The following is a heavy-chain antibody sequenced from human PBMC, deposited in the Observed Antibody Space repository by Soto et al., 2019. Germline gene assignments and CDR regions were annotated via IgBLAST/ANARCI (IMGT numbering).Heavy chain of an antibody. CDR1: GGSINSSSYF. J-gene: IGHJ5*02. V-gene: IGHV4-39*01. CDR3: ARHYSSGSRNWFDP. CDR2: IYYSGST. Sequence: PSETLSLTCSVSGGSINSSSYFWGWVRQPPGKGLEWIGSIYYSGSTYYNPSLRSRVTISVDTSKNQFSLKLSSVTAADTAVFYCARHYSSGSRNWFDPCGQGTLVTVYS. D-gene: IGHD6-19*01.